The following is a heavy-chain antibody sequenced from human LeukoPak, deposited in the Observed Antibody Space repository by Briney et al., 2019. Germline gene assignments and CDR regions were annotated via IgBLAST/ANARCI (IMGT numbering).Heavy chain of an antibody. V-gene: IGHV1-46*01. CDR3: ARDYYDSSGYPTGFDY. J-gene: IGHJ4*02. Sequence: ASVKVSCKASGYTFTSYYMHWVRRAPGQGLEWMGIINPSGGSTSYEQKFQGRVTMTRDTSTSTVYMELSSLRSEDTAVYYCARDYYDSSGYPTGFDYWGQGTLVTVSS. CDR1: GYTFTSYY. CDR2: INPSGGST. D-gene: IGHD3-22*01.